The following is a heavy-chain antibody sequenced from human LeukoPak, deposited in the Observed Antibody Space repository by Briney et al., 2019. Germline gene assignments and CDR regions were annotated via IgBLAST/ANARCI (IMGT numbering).Heavy chain of an antibody. CDR2: IYCSGST. Sequence: PSETLSLTCTVSGGSISSYYWSWIRQPPGKGLEWIGYIYCSGSTNYNPSLKSRVTISVDTSKNQFSLKLSSVTAADTAVYYCARRLPISGYYGMDVWGQGTTVTVSS. CDR1: GGSISSYY. D-gene: IGHD2-2*02. CDR3: ARRLPISGYYGMDV. V-gene: IGHV4-59*08. J-gene: IGHJ6*02.